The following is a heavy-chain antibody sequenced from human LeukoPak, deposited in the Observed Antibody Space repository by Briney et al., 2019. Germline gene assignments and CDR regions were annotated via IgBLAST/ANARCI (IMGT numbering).Heavy chain of an antibody. CDR2: IIPIFGTA. Sequence: SVKVSCKASGGTFSSYAISWVRQAPGQGLEWMGGIIPIFGTANYARKFQGRVTVTADESTSTAYMELSSLRAEDTAVYYCARPRGDKAFDIWGQGTMVTVSS. D-gene: IGHD3-10*01. V-gene: IGHV1-69*13. J-gene: IGHJ3*02. CDR3: ARPRGDKAFDI. CDR1: GGTFSSYA.